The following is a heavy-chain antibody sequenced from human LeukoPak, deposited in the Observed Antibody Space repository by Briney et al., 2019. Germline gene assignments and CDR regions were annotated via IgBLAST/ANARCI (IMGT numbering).Heavy chain of an antibody. J-gene: IGHJ4*02. Sequence: PSETPSLTCTVSGGSISSSSYYWGWIRQPPGKGLEWIGSIYYSGSTYYNPSLKSRVTISVDTSKNQFSLKLSSVTAADTAVYYCARDYYGSGSLWGQGTLVTVSS. CDR2: IYYSGST. CDR1: GGSISSSSYY. D-gene: IGHD3-10*01. V-gene: IGHV4-39*02. CDR3: ARDYYGSGSL.